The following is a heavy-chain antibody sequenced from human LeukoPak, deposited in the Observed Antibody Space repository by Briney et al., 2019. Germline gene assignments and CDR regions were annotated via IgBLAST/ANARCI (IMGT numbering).Heavy chain of an antibody. J-gene: IGHJ4*02. Sequence: PGGSLRLSCAASGFTFTSSALAWVRQAPGKGLEWVAGISIGGGGTYYADSVKGRFTISRDNSKNTVYLQMNSLRVDDTAVYYCAKFSSRVAYQFDYWGQGTLVTVSS. CDR1: GFTFTSSA. CDR2: ISIGGGGT. D-gene: IGHD2-2*01. CDR3: AKFSSRVAYQFDY. V-gene: IGHV3-23*01.